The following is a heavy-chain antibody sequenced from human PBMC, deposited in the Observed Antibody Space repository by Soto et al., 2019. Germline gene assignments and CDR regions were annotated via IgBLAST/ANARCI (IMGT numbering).Heavy chain of an antibody. CDR2: IYPGDSDT. D-gene: IGHD6-13*01. J-gene: IGHJ6*02. Sequence: PGESLKISCKGSGYSFTSYWIGWVRQMPGKGLEWMGIIYPGDSDTRYSPSFQGQVTISADKSISTAYLQWSSLKASDTAMYYCARRTDAGTGYYGMDVWGQGTKVTVSS. CDR3: ARRTDAGTGYYGMDV. V-gene: IGHV5-51*01. CDR1: GYSFTSYW.